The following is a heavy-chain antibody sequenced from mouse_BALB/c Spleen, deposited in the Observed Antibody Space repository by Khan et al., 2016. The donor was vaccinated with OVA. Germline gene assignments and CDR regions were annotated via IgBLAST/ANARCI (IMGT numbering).Heavy chain of an antibody. Sequence: VQLVESGAELVKPGASVRLSCKASGYTFTSYYLYWVKQRPGHGLEWIGDINPSTGGTNFNANFKTKATLTVDKSSSTAYMQLSSLTSEDAAVYYCKRSGYGSFAYWGQGTLVTVSA. CDR2: INPSTGGT. J-gene: IGHJ3*01. V-gene: IGHV1S81*02. CDR1: GYTFTSYY. CDR3: KRSGYGSFAY. D-gene: IGHD1-1*02.